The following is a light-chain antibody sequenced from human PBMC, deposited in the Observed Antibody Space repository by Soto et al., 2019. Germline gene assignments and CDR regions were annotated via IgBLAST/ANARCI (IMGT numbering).Light chain of an antibody. CDR1: SSDVGNYNL. V-gene: IGLV2-23*02. Sequence: HSALTQPASVSGSPVQSITISCTGTSSDVGNYNLASWYQHHPGKAPKLIIYEVSKRPSGVSNRFSGSKSGDTASLTISGLQAEDEADYYCCSYAGSNYVFGTGTKVTVL. J-gene: IGLJ1*01. CDR2: EVS. CDR3: CSYAGSNYV.